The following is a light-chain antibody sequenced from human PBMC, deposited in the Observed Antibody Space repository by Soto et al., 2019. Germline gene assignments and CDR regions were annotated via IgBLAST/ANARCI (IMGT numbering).Light chain of an antibody. CDR1: SSDVGGYNY. V-gene: IGLV2-8*01. CDR2: EVS. J-gene: IGLJ1*01. CDR3: SSYAGSNVLYV. Sequence: QSALTQPTSASGSPGQSVTISCTGNSSDVGGYNYVSWYQQYPGKAPKVMIYEVSKRPSGVPDRFSGSKSGNTASLSVSGLQSEDEADYYCSSYAGSNVLYVFGTGTKLNVL.